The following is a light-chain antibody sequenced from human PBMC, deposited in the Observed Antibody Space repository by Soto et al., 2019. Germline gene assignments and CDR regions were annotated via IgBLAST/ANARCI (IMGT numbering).Light chain of an antibody. Sequence: DIQMTQSPSSLSASVGDRVTITCRASQRISSYLNWYQQKPGKAPRLLIYAASSLQSGVPSRFSGSGSGTDFTLNISGLQSEDFATYYCQQTYSMPRTFGQGTKVDIK. CDR1: QRISSY. CDR3: QQTYSMPRT. CDR2: AAS. J-gene: IGKJ1*01. V-gene: IGKV1-39*01.